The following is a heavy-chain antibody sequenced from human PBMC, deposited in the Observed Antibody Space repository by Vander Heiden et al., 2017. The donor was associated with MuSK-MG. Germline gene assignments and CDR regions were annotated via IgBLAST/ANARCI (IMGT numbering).Heavy chain of an antibody. J-gene: IGHJ3*02. CDR3: AQGGSLDAFDI. Sequence: QVQLQQWGAGLLKPSETLSLTCAVYGGSFSGYYWSWIRQPPGKGLEWIGEINHSGSTNYNPSLKSRVTISVDTSKNQFSLKLSSVTAADTAVYYCAQGGSLDAFDIWGQGTMVTVSS. D-gene: IGHD2-15*01. CDR2: INHSGST. CDR1: GGSFSGYY. V-gene: IGHV4-34*01.